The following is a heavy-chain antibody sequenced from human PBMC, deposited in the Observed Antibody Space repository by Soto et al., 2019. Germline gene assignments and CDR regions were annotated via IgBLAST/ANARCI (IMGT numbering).Heavy chain of an antibody. CDR1: GGSISSGDYY. CDR2: IYYSGST. J-gene: IGHJ4*02. V-gene: IGHV4-30-4*01. D-gene: IGHD3-10*01. CDR3: AREKAGVRGVIGTQDFDY. Sequence: TSETLSLTCTVSGGSISSGDYYWSWIRQPPGKGLEWIGYIYYSGSTYYNPSLKSRVTISVDTSENQFSLKLSSVTAADTAVYYCAREKAGVRGVIGTQDFDYWGQGTLVTVSS.